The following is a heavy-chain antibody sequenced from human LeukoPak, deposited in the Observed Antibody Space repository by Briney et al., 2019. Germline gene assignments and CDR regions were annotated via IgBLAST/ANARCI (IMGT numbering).Heavy chain of an antibody. CDR1: GYTFTSYG. V-gene: IGHV1-18*01. Sequence: SVKVSCKASGYTFTSYGISWVRQAPGQGLEWMGWISAYNGNTNYAQKLQGRVTMTTDTSTSTAYMELRSLRSDDTAVYYCARDHCSGGSCYHYYYGMDVWGQGTTVTVSS. CDR2: ISAYNGNT. J-gene: IGHJ6*01. CDR3: ARDHCSGGSCYHYYYGMDV. D-gene: IGHD2-15*01.